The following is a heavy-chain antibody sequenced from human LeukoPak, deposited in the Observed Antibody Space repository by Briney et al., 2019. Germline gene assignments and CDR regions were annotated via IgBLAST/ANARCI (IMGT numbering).Heavy chain of an antibody. J-gene: IGHJ3*02. Sequence: TSETLSLTCTVSGGSISSYYWSWIRQPPGKGLEWIGYIYYSGSTNYNPSLKSRVTISVDTSKNQFSLKLSSVTAADTAVYYCARVRVWAFDIWGQGTMVTVSS. CDR3: ARVRVWAFDI. CDR1: GGSISSYY. D-gene: IGHD2-21*01. CDR2: IYYSGST. V-gene: IGHV4-59*01.